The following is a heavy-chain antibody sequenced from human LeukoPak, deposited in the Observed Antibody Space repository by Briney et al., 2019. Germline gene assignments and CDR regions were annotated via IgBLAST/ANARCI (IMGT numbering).Heavy chain of an antibody. J-gene: IGHJ4*02. V-gene: IGHV4-39*07. D-gene: IGHD1-26*01. CDR2: MYYRGST. CDR3: ATTTIRLGY. CDR1: GGSISSSSHY. Sequence: PSETLSLTCTVSGGSISSSSHYWGWIRQPPGKGLEWIGSMYYRGSTYRNPSLKSRVTISVDTSKNQFSLKLSSVTAADTAVYYCATTTIRLGYWGQGTLVTVSS.